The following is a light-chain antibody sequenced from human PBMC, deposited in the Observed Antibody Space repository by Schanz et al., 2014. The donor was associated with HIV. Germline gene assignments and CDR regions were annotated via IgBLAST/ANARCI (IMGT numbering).Light chain of an antibody. CDR1: SSNTGSNA. V-gene: IGLV1-44*01. J-gene: IGLJ3*02. CDR3: ATWDDSLDGWV. CDR2: INL. Sequence: SVLTQPPSASGTPGQRVTISCSGSSSNTGSNAVHWDQQFPGMAPRLLIYINLQRPSGVPDRFSGSKSGTSASLAISGLQSEDESDFFCATWDDSLDGWVFGGGTKLTVL.